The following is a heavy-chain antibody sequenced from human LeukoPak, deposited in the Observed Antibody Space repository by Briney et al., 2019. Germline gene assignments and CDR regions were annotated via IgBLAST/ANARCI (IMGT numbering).Heavy chain of an antibody. Sequence: SETLSLTCTVSGGSISSYYWSWIRQPPGKGLEWVGHIYYLGSTNYNPSLKSRVTISIDTSKNYFSLRLNSVIAADTAVYYCARDRPGSYWYFDLWGRGTLVTVSS. CDR2: IYYLGST. D-gene: IGHD3-10*01. V-gene: IGHV4-59*01. J-gene: IGHJ2*01. CDR1: GGSISSYY. CDR3: ARDRPGSYWYFDL.